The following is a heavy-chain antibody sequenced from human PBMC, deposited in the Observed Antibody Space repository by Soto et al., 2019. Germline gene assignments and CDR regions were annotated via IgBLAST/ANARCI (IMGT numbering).Heavy chain of an antibody. CDR2: IYWDDDK. CDR3: AHRSDRYDFWSGYYTSN. V-gene: IGHV2-5*02. J-gene: IGHJ4*02. D-gene: IGHD3-3*01. Sequence: SGPTLVNPTPTLTLTCTFSGFSLSTSGVGVGWIRQPPGKALEWLALIYWDDDKRYRPSLKSRLTIAKDTSKNQVILTMTNMDPVDTATYYCAHRSDRYDFWSGYYTSNWGQGTLVTVSS. CDR1: GFSLSTSGVG.